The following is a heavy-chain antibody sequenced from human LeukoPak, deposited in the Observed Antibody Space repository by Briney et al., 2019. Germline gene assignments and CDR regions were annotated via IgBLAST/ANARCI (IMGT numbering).Heavy chain of an antibody. CDR1: GFTFSGYH. V-gene: IGHV3-7*01. CDR3: AKASGQAGYCSSTSCHYTFDY. J-gene: IGHJ4*02. CDR2: IKADGSGD. Sequence: GGSLRLSCAASGFTFSGYHMTWVRQAPGKGLEWVAMIKADGSGDYYVDSVKGRFTISRDDAKNSLHLQMNGLRAEDTAVYYCAKASGQAGYCSSTSCHYTFDYWGQGTLVTVSS. D-gene: IGHD2-2*01.